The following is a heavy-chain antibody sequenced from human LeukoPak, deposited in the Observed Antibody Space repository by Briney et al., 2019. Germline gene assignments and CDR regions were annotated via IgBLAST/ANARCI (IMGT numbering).Heavy chain of an antibody. CDR1: GGSISSYY. Sequence: SETLSLTCTVSGGSISSYYWSWIRQPPGKGLEWIGYIYYSGSTNYNPSLKSRVTISVDRSKNQFSLKLSSVTAADTAVYYCARQVWSGYYIDYWGQGTLVTVSS. CDR2: IYYSGST. D-gene: IGHD3-3*01. V-gene: IGHV4-59*08. J-gene: IGHJ4*02. CDR3: ARQVWSGYYIDY.